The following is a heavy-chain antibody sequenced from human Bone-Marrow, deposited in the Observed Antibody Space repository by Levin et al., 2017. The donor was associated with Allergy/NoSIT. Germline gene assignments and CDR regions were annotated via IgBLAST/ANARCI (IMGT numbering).Heavy chain of an antibody. D-gene: IGHD2-2*02. CDR3: AKERLPYCSGTSCYMTDY. Sequence: AGGSLRLSCVASGFTFSSYAMSWVRQAPGKGLEWVSVISGSGGTTYYADSVKGRFTISRDTSKNTLYLQMNSLRAEDTAVYYCAKERLPYCSGTSCYMTDYWGQGTLVTVSS. CDR2: ISGSGGTT. CDR1: GFTFSSYA. V-gene: IGHV3-23*01. J-gene: IGHJ4*02.